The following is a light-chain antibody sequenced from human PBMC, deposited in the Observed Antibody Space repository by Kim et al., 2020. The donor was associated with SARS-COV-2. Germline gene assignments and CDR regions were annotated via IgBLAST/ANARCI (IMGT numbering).Light chain of an antibody. CDR2: QDT. CDR1: NLGDTY. V-gene: IGLV3-1*01. J-gene: IGLJ2*01. CDR3: QAWDSGTAV. Sequence: VSPEQTASITCAGDNLGDTYVCWYQQKPGQPPVLVIYQDTKRPSGIPERFSGSNSGNTATLTISGIQTMDEADYYCQAWDSGTAVFGGGTQLTVL.